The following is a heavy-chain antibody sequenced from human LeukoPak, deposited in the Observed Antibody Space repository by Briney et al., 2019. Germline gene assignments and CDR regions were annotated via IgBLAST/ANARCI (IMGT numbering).Heavy chain of an antibody. J-gene: IGHJ5*02. CDR3: ARVPSSASCYFCYFDP. CDR2: ISGTNSYT. D-gene: IGHD2-2*01. V-gene: IGHV3-11*05. Sequence: PGGSLRLSCAASGFTFSDYYMTWIRQAPGKGLEWVSYISGTNSYTNYADSVKDRFTISRDNSKTTVYMQMKSLRVEDTAVYYCARVPSSASCYFCYFDPWGQGTLVTVSS. CDR1: GFTFSDYY.